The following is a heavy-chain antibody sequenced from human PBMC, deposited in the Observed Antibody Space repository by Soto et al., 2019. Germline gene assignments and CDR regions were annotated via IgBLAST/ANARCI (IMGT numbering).Heavy chain of an antibody. V-gene: IGHV1-58*01. Sequence: SVKVSCKASGFTFTSSAVQWVRQARGQRLEWIGWIVVGSGNTNYAQKFQERVTITRDMSTSTAYMELSSLRSEDTAVYYCAADRRITIFGVVDDAFDIWGQGAMVTVSS. D-gene: IGHD3-3*01. CDR2: IVVGSGNT. CDR1: GFTFTSSA. J-gene: IGHJ3*02. CDR3: AADRRITIFGVVDDAFDI.